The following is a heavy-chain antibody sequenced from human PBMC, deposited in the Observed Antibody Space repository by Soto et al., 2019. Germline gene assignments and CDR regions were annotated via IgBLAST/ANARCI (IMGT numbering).Heavy chain of an antibody. J-gene: IGHJ4*02. Sequence: PGGSLRLSCAASGFTFSSYGMHWVRQAPGKGLEWVAVISYDGSNKYYADSVKGRFTISRDNSKNTLYLQMNSLRAEDTAVYYYAKGRIGYSGYDGIDYWGQGTLVNVSS. D-gene: IGHD5-12*01. V-gene: IGHV3-30*18. CDR2: ISYDGSNK. CDR1: GFTFSSYG. CDR3: AKGRIGYSGYDGIDY.